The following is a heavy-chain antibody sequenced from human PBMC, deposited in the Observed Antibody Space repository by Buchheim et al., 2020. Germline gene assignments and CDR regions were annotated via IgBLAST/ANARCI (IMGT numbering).Heavy chain of an antibody. CDR1: GFSFSSYW. CDR2: ITSDGSGT. Sequence: EVQLVESGGGLVQPGGSLRLSCAASGFSFSSYWMHWVRQAPGRGLVWVSRITSDGSGTGYADSVTGRFTISRDNAKNSLYLQMNSMRAEETAVYYCASDHGGVIGNYYYYGMDVWGQGTT. CDR3: ASDHGGVIGNYYYYGMDV. V-gene: IGHV3-74*01. D-gene: IGHD3-16*02. J-gene: IGHJ6*02.